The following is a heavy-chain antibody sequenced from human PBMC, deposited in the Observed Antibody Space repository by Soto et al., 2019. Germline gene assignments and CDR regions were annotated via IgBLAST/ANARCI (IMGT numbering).Heavy chain of an antibody. V-gene: IGHV3-48*02. CDR2: ISSSSSTI. CDR3: ARDSSGWYAY. J-gene: IGHJ4*02. Sequence: AGGSLRLSCAASGFTFSSYSMNWVRQAPGKGLEWVSYISSSSSTIYYADSVEGRFTISRDNAKNSLYLQTNSLRDEDTAVYYCARDSSGWYAYWGQGTLVTVSS. CDR1: GFTFSSYS. D-gene: IGHD6-19*01.